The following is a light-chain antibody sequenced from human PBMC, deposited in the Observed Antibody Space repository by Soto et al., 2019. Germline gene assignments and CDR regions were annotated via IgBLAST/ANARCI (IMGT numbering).Light chain of an antibody. J-gene: IGKJ5*01. CDR1: QRVSSTY. CDR2: GAS. Sequence: EILLTQSPGTLSLSPGERATLSCRASQRVSSTYLAWYQQKPGQAPRLLIYGASTRATGIPDRFSGSGSGTDFTLTISRLEPEDFAVYYCQQYGGSPITFGQGTRLEIK. V-gene: IGKV3-20*01. CDR3: QQYGGSPIT.